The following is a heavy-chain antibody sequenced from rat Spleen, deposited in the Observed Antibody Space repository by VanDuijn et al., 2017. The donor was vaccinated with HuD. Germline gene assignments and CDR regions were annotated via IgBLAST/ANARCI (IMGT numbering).Heavy chain of an antibody. V-gene: IGHV5-20*01. Sequence: EVQLVESGGGLVQPGRSMRLSCAASGFTFSDYGMVWVLQAPTKGLEWVASISYNGVSPYYRDSVKGRFTISRDNAKSTLYLQMDSLRSEDTATYYCERHDYYDGSYYYDYVMDAWGQGASVTVSS. CDR1: GFTFSDYG. CDR3: ERHDYYDGSYYYDYVMDA. D-gene: IGHD1-12*02. J-gene: IGHJ4*01. CDR2: ISYNGVSP.